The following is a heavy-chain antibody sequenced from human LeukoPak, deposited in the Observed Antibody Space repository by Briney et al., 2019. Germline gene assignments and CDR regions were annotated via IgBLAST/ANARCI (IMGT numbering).Heavy chain of an antibody. D-gene: IGHD5-18*01. V-gene: IGHV3-30*18. CDR1: GFTFSSYD. CDR2: ISYDGNNK. Sequence: GGSLRLSCAASGFTFSSYDMHWVRQAPGKGLEWMAVISYDGNNKYYADSVKGRFTISRDNSKNTLYLQMNSLTAEDTAVYYCAKGRYTPDPWGQGTLVIVSS. J-gene: IGHJ5*02. CDR3: AKGRYTPDP.